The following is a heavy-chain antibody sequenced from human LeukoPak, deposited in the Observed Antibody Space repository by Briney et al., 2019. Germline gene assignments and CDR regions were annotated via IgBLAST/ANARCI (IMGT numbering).Heavy chain of an antibody. Sequence: GESLKIFCKGSGYSLTPYWIGWVRQMPGKGLEWMGIIYPGDSDTRYSPSFQGQVTISADKSISTAYLQWSSLKASDTAIYYCARSWVTGYATVLDYWGQGTLVTVSS. CDR1: GYSLTPYW. CDR2: IYPGDSDT. V-gene: IGHV5-51*01. CDR3: ARSWVTGYATVLDY. J-gene: IGHJ4*02. D-gene: IGHD2-21*02.